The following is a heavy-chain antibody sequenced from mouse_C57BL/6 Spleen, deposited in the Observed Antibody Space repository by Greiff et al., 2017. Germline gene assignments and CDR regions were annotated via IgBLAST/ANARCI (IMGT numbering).Heavy chain of an antibody. CDR2: ISSGGDYI. J-gene: IGHJ3*01. Sequence: EVKLVESGEGLVKPGGSLKLSCAASGFTFSSYAMSWVRQTPEKRLEWVAYISSGGDYIYYADTVKGRFTISRDNAGNTLYLQLSSLKSEDTAMXYCTRVGRNLTWFAYWGQGTLVTVSA. CDR3: TRVGRNLTWFAY. CDR1: GFTFSSYA. V-gene: IGHV5-9-1*02. D-gene: IGHD4-1*01.